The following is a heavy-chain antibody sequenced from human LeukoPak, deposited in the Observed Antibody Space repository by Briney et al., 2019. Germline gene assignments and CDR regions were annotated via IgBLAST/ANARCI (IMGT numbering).Heavy chain of an antibody. CDR1: GYTFTSYD. V-gene: IGHV1-8*01. J-gene: IGHJ1*01. Sequence: ASVTVSCKASGYTFTSYDINWVRQATGQGLEWMGWMNPNSGNTGYAQKFQGRVTMTRNTSISTAYMELSSLRSEDTAVYYCAIGDCSGGSCYHAEYFQHGGQGTLVTVSS. D-gene: IGHD2-15*01. CDR3: AIGDCSGGSCYHAEYFQH. CDR2: MNPNSGNT.